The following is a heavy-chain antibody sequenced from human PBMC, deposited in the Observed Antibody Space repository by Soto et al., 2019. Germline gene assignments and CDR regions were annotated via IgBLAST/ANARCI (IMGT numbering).Heavy chain of an antibody. CDR2: ISPYNDDT. D-gene: IGHD3-22*01. Sequence: QAQLVQSGVEVKKPGASVKVSCKASGYTFTSYGINWVRQAPGQGLEWLGWISPYNDDTKYAQTLRGRVAMTTDTSSRTAYMALRSLSSDDTDVYFCERGCYYDSSGSRNYHYYGMDVWGQGTTVTVSS. CDR3: ERGCYYDSSGSRNYHYYGMDV. J-gene: IGHJ6*02. CDR1: GYTFTSYG. V-gene: IGHV1-18*01.